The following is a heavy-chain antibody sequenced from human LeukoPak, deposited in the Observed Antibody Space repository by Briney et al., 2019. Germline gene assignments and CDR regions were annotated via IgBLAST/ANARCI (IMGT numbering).Heavy chain of an antibody. CDR2: IRYDGSNK. CDR1: GFTFSSYE. J-gene: IGHJ6*04. Sequence: GGSLRLSCAASGFTFSSYEMNWVRQAPGKGLEWVAFIRYDGSNKYYADSVKGRFTISRDNSKNTLYLQMNSLRAEDTAVYYCAKDRRITMVRGSPQDVWGKGTTVTISS. D-gene: IGHD3-10*01. V-gene: IGHV3-30*02. CDR3: AKDRRITMVRGSPQDV.